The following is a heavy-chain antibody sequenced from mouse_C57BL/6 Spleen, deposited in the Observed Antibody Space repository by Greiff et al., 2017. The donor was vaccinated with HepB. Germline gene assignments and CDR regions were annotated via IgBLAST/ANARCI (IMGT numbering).Heavy chain of an antibody. D-gene: IGHD3-3*01. CDR1: GFTFTDYY. CDR2: IRNKANGDTT. V-gene: IGHV7-3*01. Sequence: EVKVEESGGGLVQPGGSLSLSCAASGFTFTDYYMSWVRQPPGKALEWLGFIRNKANGDTTEYSASVKGRFTISRDNYQSILYLQMNALRAEDSATYYCAGSPSLGQRNYWYFDVWGTGTTVTVSS. J-gene: IGHJ1*03. CDR3: AGSPSLGQRNYWYFDV.